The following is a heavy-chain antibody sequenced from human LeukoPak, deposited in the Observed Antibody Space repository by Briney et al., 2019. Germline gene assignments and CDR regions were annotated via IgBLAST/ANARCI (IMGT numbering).Heavy chain of an antibody. J-gene: IGHJ5*02. CDR1: GDSISSDC. D-gene: IGHD2-15*01. V-gene: IGHV4-59*01. Sequence: SETLTLTCTVSGDSISSDCWSWIRQPPGKGLEWIGYIYYSGSTNYNPSLKSRVTISVDTSKNQFSLKLSSVTAADTAVYYCARDRGYCSGGSCYRWSDPWGEATLVTVSS. CDR3: ARDRGYCSGGSCYRWSDP. CDR2: IYYSGST.